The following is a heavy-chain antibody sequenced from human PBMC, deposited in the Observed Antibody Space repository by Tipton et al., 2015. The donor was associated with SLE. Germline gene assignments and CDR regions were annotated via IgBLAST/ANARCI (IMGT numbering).Heavy chain of an antibody. Sequence: SLRLSCAASGFTFSSYAMSWVRQAPGKGLEWVSAISGSGGSTYYADSVKGRFTISRDNAKNSLYLQMNSLRAEDTAVYYCAREKGELLPGYYYGMDVWGQGTTVTVSS. CDR3: AREKGELLPGYYYGMDV. CDR2: ISGSGGST. D-gene: IGHD1-26*01. J-gene: IGHJ6*02. V-gene: IGHV3-23*01. CDR1: GFTFSSYA.